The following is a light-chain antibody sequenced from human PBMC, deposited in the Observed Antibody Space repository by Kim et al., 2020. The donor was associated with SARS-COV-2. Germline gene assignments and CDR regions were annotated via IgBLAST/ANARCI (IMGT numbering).Light chain of an antibody. CDR3: QQYDSLPYT. J-gene: IGKJ2*01. CDR2: HAS. CDR1: QDIADY. Sequence: SASVGDRLTIPCQASQDIADYLNWYHQKPGKAHNLLIYHASNLESGVPSRFSGSRSGTHFTFSINSLQAEDIGTYYCQQYDSLPYTFGQGTKLEI. V-gene: IGKV1-33*01.